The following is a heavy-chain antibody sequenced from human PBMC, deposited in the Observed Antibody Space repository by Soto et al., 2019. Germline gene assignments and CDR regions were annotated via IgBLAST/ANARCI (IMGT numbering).Heavy chain of an antibody. J-gene: IGHJ4*02. D-gene: IGHD3-22*01. Sequence: ASVKVSCKASRYTFASYGMNWVRQAPGRGLEWMGWINPGNGNTKYSQPSQGRVIIDRDTSASTAYMELRSLRPEDTAVYYCERGGYFDSSNYLAYWGLGTLVTVSS. CDR3: ERGGYFDSSNYLAY. CDR1: RYTFASYG. CDR2: INPGNGNT. V-gene: IGHV1-3*01.